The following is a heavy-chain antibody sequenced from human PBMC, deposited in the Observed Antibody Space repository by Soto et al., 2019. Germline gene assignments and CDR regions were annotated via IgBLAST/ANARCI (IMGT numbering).Heavy chain of an antibody. V-gene: IGHV3-13*01. CDR3: ARGREKTRTISVYSGLDV. D-gene: IGHD1-1*01. J-gene: IGHJ6*02. Sequence: PGGSLRLSCAASGFTFGHYEMHWVRRSTGQGLDWVSAINTPGDTFYSGSVKGRFTISRDNVKNSLYLEMRILRVEDTAVYYCARGREKTRTISVYSGLDVWGQGTTVTVSS. CDR2: INTPGDT. CDR1: GFTFGHYE.